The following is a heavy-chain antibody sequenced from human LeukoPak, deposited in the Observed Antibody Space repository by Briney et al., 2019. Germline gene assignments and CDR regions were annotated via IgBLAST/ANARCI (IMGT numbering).Heavy chain of an antibody. Sequence: GGYLRLSCAASGFTFDDYAMHWVRQAPGKDLEWVSGINWNGRSVGEADSLEGRFTVSRDNAKNSLYLQMNSLRADDTALYYCARGYSSHWRYFFDYWGQGTLVTVSS. CDR2: INWNGRSV. CDR3: ARGYSSHWRYFFDY. V-gene: IGHV3-9*01. CDR1: GFTFDDYA. D-gene: IGHD6-19*01. J-gene: IGHJ4*02.